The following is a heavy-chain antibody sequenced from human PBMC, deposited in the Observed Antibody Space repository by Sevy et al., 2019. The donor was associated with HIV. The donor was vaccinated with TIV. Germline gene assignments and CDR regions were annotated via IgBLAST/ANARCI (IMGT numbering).Heavy chain of an antibody. CDR1: GFSFDSYG. CDR3: AIGGGGHYDPDEIGYYFYYYNMDV. V-gene: IGHV3-23*01. J-gene: IGHJ6*03. D-gene: IGHD3-22*01. Sequence: GGSLRLSCAVSGFSFDSYGMTWVRQAPGKGLEWVSGISGSGTRTYYADSVKGRFSISRDNSKNRLYLQMNSLRSEDTSIYYRAIGGGGHYDPDEIGYYFYYYNMDVWGKRTTVTVSS. CDR2: ISGSGTRT.